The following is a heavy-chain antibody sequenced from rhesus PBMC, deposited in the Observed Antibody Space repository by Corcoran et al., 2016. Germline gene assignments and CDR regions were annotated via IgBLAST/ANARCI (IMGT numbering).Heavy chain of an antibody. CDR3: ARASGEWLFTLDAFDF. J-gene: IGHJ3*01. Sequence: QVQLQESGPGLVKPSETLTLTCAVSGGSISSSFYYWSWSRQAPGKGLECIGSISYSGTTSSTPAPKSRVTISRDTSSNQFSLKLSSVTAADTAVYYCARASGEWLFTLDAFDFWGQGLRVTVSS. CDR1: GGSISSSFYY. V-gene: IGHV4-122*02. D-gene: IGHD3-28*01. CDR2: ISYSGTT.